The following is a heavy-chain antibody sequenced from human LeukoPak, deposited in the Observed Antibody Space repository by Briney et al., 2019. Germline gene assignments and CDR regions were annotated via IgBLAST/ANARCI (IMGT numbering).Heavy chain of an antibody. J-gene: IGHJ4*02. CDR2: ISYDGSNK. Sequence: GRSLRLSCAASGFTFSSYAMHWVRQAPGKGLEWVAVISYDGSNKYYADSVKGRFTISRDNSKNTLYLQMNSLRAEDTAVYYCAKGVGFGEPFDYWGQGTLVTVSS. V-gene: IGHV3-30*04. CDR3: AKGVGFGEPFDY. D-gene: IGHD3-10*01. CDR1: GFTFSSYA.